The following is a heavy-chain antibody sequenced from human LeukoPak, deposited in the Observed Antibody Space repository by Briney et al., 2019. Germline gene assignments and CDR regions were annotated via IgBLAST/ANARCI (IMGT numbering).Heavy chain of an antibody. V-gene: IGHV1-2*02. CDR1: GYTFSGCY. CDR3: AGRGQQRVPNYWYFDL. Sequence: ASVTVSCKASGYTFSGCYMHWVRQAPGQGLEWMGWINPNSGGTNYAQKFQGRITMTRDTSISTAYMELSSLRSDDTAVYYCAGRGQQRVPNYWYFDLWGRGTLVTVSS. CDR2: INPNSGGT. J-gene: IGHJ2*01. D-gene: IGHD5-24*01.